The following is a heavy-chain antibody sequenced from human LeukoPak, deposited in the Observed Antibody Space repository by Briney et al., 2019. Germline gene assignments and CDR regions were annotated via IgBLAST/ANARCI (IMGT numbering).Heavy chain of an antibody. CDR2: INPSGGST. D-gene: IGHD3-22*01. Sequence: ASVKVSCKASGHTFTTYYVHWVRQAPGQGLEWMGIINPSGGSTSYAQKFQGRVTMTRDTSTSTVYMELSSLRSEDTAVYYCASEHYYDSSGYFNWGQGTLVTVSS. CDR3: ASEHYYDSSGYFN. J-gene: IGHJ4*02. CDR1: GHTFTTYY. V-gene: IGHV1-46*01.